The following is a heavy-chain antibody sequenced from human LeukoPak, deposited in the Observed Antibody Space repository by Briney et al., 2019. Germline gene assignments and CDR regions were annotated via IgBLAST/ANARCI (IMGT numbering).Heavy chain of an antibody. CDR2: ISSSGGST. J-gene: IGHJ5*02. Sequence: GGSLRLSCAASGFNFTNYAMNWVRQAPGRGLEWVSLISSSGGSTYYAGSVKGRFTISRYNSKSTLYLQMNSLRAEDTAIYYCAKDGPTAIPTWFDPWGQGTLVTVSS. D-gene: IGHD2-21*02. CDR1: GFNFTNYA. CDR3: AKDGPTAIPTWFDP. V-gene: IGHV3-23*01.